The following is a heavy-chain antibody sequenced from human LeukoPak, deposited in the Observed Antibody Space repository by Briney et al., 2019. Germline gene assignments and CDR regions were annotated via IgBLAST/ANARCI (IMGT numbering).Heavy chain of an antibody. CDR2: IWYDGSTK. CDR3: ARGGPTVTTSNYYGMDV. Sequence: PGRSLRLSCAASGFTFSSYAMHWVRQAPGKGLEWVAVIWYDGSTKHYADSVKGRFTISRDNSKSTLYLQMNSLRADDTALYYCARGGPTVTTSNYYGMDVWGQGTTVTVSS. D-gene: IGHD4-11*01. CDR1: GFTFSSYA. J-gene: IGHJ6*02. V-gene: IGHV3-33*08.